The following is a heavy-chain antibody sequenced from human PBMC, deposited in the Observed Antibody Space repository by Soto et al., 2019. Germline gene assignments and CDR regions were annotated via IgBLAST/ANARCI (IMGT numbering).Heavy chain of an antibody. J-gene: IGHJ4*02. Sequence: PSETLSLTCAVSGDSVSNDNYYWSWIRQPPGKGLEWIGYIYYSGTTNYNSYLKSRLSLSVDMSKNQFSLKLASVTAADTAVYFCARSQRGRTASTCEYWGQGALVT. CDR3: ARSQRGRTASTCEY. V-gene: IGHV4-61*01. CDR1: GDSVSNDNYY. CDR2: IYYSGTT. D-gene: IGHD3-16*01.